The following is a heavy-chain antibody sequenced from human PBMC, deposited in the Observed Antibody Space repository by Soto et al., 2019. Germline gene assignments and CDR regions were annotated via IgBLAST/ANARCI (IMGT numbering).Heavy chain of an antibody. CDR3: ATGHGPNPGT. D-gene: IGHD6-13*01. V-gene: IGHV1-24*01. J-gene: IGHJ5*02. CDR2: FDPEDGET. CDR1: GGTFSSYA. Sequence: ASVKGSCKASGGTFSSYAISWVRQAPGQGLEWMGGFDPEDGETIYAQKFQGRVTMTEDTSTDTAYMELSSLRSEDTAVYYCATGHGPNPGTWGQGTLVTVSS.